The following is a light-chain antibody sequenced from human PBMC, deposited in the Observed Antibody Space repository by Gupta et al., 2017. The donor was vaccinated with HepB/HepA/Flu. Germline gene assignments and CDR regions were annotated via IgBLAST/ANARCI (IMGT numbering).Light chain of an antibody. CDR2: KAS. V-gene: IGKV1-5*03. Sequence: IQLTQSPSTLSASVGDRVTITCRASQSISSRLAWYQQKPGKAPKVLIYKASNLESGVPSRFSGSGSGTEFTLTISSLQPDDFATYYCQHYNSYSPTFGQGTKVEIK. J-gene: IGKJ1*01. CDR1: QSISSR. CDR3: QHYNSYSPT.